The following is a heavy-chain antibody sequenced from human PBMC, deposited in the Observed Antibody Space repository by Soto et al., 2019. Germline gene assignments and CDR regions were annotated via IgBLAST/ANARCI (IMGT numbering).Heavy chain of an antibody. CDR1: GFTFSSYA. CDR3: ASFKGNGGYDYYYYYGMDV. J-gene: IGHJ6*02. V-gene: IGHV3-23*01. CDR2: ISGSGGST. D-gene: IGHD5-12*01. Sequence: GGSLRLSCAASGFTFSSYAMSWVRQAPGKGLEWVSAISGSGGSTYYADSVKGRFTISRDNSKNTLYLQMNSLRAEDTAVYYCASFKGNGGYDYYYYYGMDVWGQGTTVTVSS.